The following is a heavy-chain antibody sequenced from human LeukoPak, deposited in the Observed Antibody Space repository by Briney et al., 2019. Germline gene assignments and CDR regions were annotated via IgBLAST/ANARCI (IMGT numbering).Heavy chain of an antibody. Sequence: PGGSLRLSCAVSGFFVSNYYMDWVRQAPGKGLDWVSVIFTAGSTYNADSVKGRFTISKDNFKNTLYLQMNSLRAEDTAVYYCARAGYLGTDAFDIWGQGTMVTVSS. CDR3: ARAGYLGTDAFDI. D-gene: IGHD1-14*01. CDR2: IFTAGST. J-gene: IGHJ3*02. V-gene: IGHV3-53*01. CDR1: GFFVSNYY.